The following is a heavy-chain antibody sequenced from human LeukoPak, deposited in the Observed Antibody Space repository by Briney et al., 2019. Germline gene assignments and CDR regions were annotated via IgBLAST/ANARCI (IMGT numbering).Heavy chain of an antibody. CDR2: VTTSSSYI. CDR1: GFTFSSYS. CDR3: ARVHSSGQLETFDY. Sequence: GGSLRLSCATAGFTFSSYSMNWVRQAPGRGLEWVSSVTTSSSYIYYADSVKGRFTSSRDNAKNSLYLQMNSLRAEDTAVYYCARVHSSGQLETFDYWGQGTLVTVSS. J-gene: IGHJ4*02. D-gene: IGHD6-19*01. V-gene: IGHV3-21*01.